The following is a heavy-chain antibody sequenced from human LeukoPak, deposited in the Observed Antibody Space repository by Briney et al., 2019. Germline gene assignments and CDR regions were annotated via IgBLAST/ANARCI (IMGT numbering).Heavy chain of an antibody. Sequence: GGSLRLSCAASGFTFSSYSMNWVRQAPGQGLEWVSYISSSSSTIYYADSVKGRFTISRDNAKNSLYLQMNSLRAEDTAVYYCARLDIVAMPYIDWGQGTLVTVSS. D-gene: IGHD5-12*01. CDR1: GFTFSSYS. J-gene: IGHJ4*02. V-gene: IGHV3-48*01. CDR2: ISSSSSTI. CDR3: ARLDIVAMPYID.